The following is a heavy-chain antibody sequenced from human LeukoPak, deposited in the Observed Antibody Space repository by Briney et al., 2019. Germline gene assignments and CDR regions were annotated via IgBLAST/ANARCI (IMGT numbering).Heavy chain of an antibody. CDR3: ARDEVAAAGTFY. CDR1: GGTFSSYA. Sequence: SVKVSCKASGGTFSSYAISWVRQAPGQGLEWMGGIIPIFGTANYAQKFQGSVTITADESTSTAYMELSSLRSEDTAVYYCARDEVAAAGTFYWGQGTLVTVSS. D-gene: IGHD6-13*01. J-gene: IGHJ4*02. CDR2: IIPIFGTA. V-gene: IGHV1-69*13.